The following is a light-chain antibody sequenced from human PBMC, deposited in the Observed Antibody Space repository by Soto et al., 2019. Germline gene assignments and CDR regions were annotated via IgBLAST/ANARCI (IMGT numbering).Light chain of an antibody. CDR3: QHFGGTTFT. J-gene: IGKJ5*01. Sequence: EVVMTQSPATLSVSPGDTATLSCRASQSISSSLAWYQQKAGQAPRLLIYGSSTRATGVPARFSGSGSGTHFTLTIGRLEPGDFAVYYCQHFGGTTFTFGQGTRLEIK. CDR2: GSS. V-gene: IGKV3-15*01. CDR1: QSISSS.